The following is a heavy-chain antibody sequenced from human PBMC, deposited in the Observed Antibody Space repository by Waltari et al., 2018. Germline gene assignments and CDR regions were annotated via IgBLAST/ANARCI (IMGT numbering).Heavy chain of an antibody. CDR2: IRGGGGST. CDR3: AKDYSGSYSALDY. D-gene: IGHD1-26*01. V-gene: IGHV3-23*01. CDR1: GFTFTSSA. Sequence: EVQLLESVGGLVKPGGSLRTSCAASGFTFTSSAMCSVRQSPGNGLVWVSGIRGGGGSTYYADSVKGRFTISRDNSKNTLYLQMNSLRAEDTAVYYCAKDYSGSYSALDYWGQGTLVTVSS. J-gene: IGHJ4*02.